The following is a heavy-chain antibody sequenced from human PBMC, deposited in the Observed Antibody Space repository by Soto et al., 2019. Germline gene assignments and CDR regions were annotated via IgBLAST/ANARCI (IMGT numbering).Heavy chain of an antibody. V-gene: IGHV3-30-3*01. Sequence: QVQLVESGGGVVQPGRSLRLSCSASGFTFSDFEMYWVRQAPGKGLDWVSFISYDGSNQYYAGSVTGRFTVSRDNSKNTLFLLMNSLRPEYTAVYFCARRTGTAPRFDYWGQGTLVTVSS. J-gene: IGHJ4*02. CDR2: ISYDGSNQ. D-gene: IGHD1-7*01. CDR3: ARRTGTAPRFDY. CDR1: GFTFSDFE.